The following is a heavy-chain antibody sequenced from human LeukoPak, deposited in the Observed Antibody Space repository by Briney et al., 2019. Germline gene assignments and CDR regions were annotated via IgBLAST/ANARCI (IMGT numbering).Heavy chain of an antibody. Sequence: SETLSLACTVSGRSISTYYWSWIRQPPGQGLEWIGYIYYDGSTNYKPSLKSRVTISVDTSKNQFSLKLASVTAADTAIYYCSKGVGGFSYYNWFDPWGQGTLVTVSS. CDR1: GRSISTYY. J-gene: IGHJ5*02. D-gene: IGHD5-18*01. V-gene: IGHV4-59*12. CDR3: SKGVGGFSYYNWFDP. CDR2: IYYDGST.